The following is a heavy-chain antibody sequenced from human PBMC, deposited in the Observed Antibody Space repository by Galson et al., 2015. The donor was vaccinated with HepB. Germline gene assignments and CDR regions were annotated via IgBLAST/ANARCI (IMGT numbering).Heavy chain of an antibody. V-gene: IGHV1-18*01. Sequence: SVKVSCKASGYTFTSYTINWVRQAPGQGLEWMGRISAYNGNTNYAQNLQGRVTMTTDTSTSTAYMDLRSLRSDDTAVYYCARGTYDFRSDYYRRDFDYWGQGTLVTVSS. CDR2: ISAYNGNT. CDR3: ARGTYDFRSDYYRRDFDY. CDR1: GYTFTSYT. D-gene: IGHD3-3*01. J-gene: IGHJ4*02.